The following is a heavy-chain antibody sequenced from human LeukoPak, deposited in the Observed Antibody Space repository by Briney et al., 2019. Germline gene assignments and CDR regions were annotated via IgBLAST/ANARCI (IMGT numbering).Heavy chain of an antibody. CDR3: ASPGSSSGYYYTFDY. J-gene: IGHJ4*02. D-gene: IGHD3-22*01. CDR2: INPNSGGT. CDR1: GYTFTGYY. Sequence: ASVKVSCKASGYTFTGYYMHWVRQAPGQGLEWMGWINPNSGGTIYAQKFQGRVTMTRDTSISTAYMELSRLRSDDTAVYYCASPGSSSGYYYTFDYWGQGTLVTVSS. V-gene: IGHV1-2*02.